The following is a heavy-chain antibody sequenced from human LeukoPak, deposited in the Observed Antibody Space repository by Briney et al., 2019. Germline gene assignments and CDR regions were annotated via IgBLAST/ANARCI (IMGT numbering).Heavy chain of an antibody. D-gene: IGHD2-15*01. Sequence: GGSLRLSCTASGFTFNTYAMSWVRQAPGKGLECVSTISGDGYTSYYADPVKGRFTISRDNSWNTVDLQMNTLRAEDTAIYYCAKDLTAYCSAGSCYRDYFDYWGQGTLVTVSS. V-gene: IGHV3-23*01. CDR3: AKDLTAYCSAGSCYRDYFDY. J-gene: IGHJ4*02. CDR2: ISGDGYTS. CDR1: GFTFNTYA.